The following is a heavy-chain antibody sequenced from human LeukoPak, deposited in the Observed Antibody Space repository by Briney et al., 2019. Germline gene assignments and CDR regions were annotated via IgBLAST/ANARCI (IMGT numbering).Heavy chain of an antibody. CDR3: AKAAYDYVWGNYRPTDY. CDR2: ITGSGGST. D-gene: IGHD3-16*02. J-gene: IGHJ4*02. V-gene: IGHV3-23*01. Sequence: GGSLRLSCAASGFTFSNYAMTWVRQAPGKGLEWVSIITGSGGSTYYADSVKGQFTISRDKSKNTLYLQMNSLRAEDTAVYYCAKAAYDYVWGNYRPTDYWGQGTLVTVSS. CDR1: GFTFSNYA.